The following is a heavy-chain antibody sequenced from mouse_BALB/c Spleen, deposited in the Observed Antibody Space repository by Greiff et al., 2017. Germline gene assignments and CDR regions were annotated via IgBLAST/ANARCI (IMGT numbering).Heavy chain of an antibody. V-gene: IGHV5-4*02. Sequence: EVKLVESGGGLVKPGGSLKLSCAASGFTFSDYYMYWVRQTPEKRLEWVATISDGGSYTYYPDSVKGRFTISRDNAKNNLYLQMSSLKSEDTAMYYCARDPYDYDDAMDYWGQGTSVTVSS. CDR3: ARDPYDYDDAMDY. CDR2: ISDGGSYT. D-gene: IGHD2-4*01. CDR1: GFTFSDYY. J-gene: IGHJ4*01.